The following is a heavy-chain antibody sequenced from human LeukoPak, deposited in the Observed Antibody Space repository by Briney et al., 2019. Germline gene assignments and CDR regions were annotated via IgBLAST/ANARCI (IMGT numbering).Heavy chain of an antibody. J-gene: IGHJ3*02. V-gene: IGHV3-53*01. Sequence: GGSLRLSCAASGFTVSSNYMSWVRQAPGKGLEWVSVIYSGGSTYYADSVKGRFTISRDNSKNTLYLQMNSLRAEGTAVYYCATHPNKKGSYDAFDIWGQGTMVTVSS. D-gene: IGHD1/OR15-1a*01. CDR1: GFTVSSNY. CDR2: IYSGGST. CDR3: ATHPNKKGSYDAFDI.